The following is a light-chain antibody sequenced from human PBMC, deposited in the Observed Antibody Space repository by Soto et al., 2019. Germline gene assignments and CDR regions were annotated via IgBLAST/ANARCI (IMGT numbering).Light chain of an antibody. CDR3: CSYAGSYSYV. V-gene: IGLV2-11*01. Sequence: QSELTQPRSVSGSPGLSVTISCTGTSSDVGGYNYVSWYQEQPGKAPKLMIYGVSKRPSGVPDRFSGSKSGNTASLTLSGLQAEDEADYYCCSYAGSYSYVFGTGTRSPS. CDR2: GVS. CDR1: SSDVGGYNY. J-gene: IGLJ1*01.